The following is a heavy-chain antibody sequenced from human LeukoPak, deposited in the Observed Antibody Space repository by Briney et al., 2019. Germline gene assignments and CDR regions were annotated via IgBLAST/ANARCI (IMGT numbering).Heavy chain of an antibody. Sequence: PSETLSLTCTVSGGSISSYYWSWIRQPPGKGLEWIGYIYYSGSTNYNPSPKSRVTISVDTSKNQFSLKLSSVTAADTAVYYCAREASTPGTTSAFDIWGQGTMVTVSS. V-gene: IGHV4-59*01. CDR1: GGSISSYY. J-gene: IGHJ3*02. CDR2: IYYSGST. CDR3: AREASTPGTTSAFDI. D-gene: IGHD1-1*01.